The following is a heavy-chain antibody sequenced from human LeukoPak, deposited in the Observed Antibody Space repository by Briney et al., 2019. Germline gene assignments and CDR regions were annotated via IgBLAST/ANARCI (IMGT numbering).Heavy chain of an antibody. Sequence: SGPTLVKPTQTLTLTCTISGFSLSTSGVGVGWIRQPPGKALEWLALIYWYDDRRFSPSLKSRLTITKNTSKNQVVLTMTNIDPVDTATYYCAHKPLWFAELLFFDYWGQGTLVTVSS. V-gene: IGHV2-5*01. CDR3: AHKPLWFAELLFFDY. D-gene: IGHD3-10*01. J-gene: IGHJ4*02. CDR1: GFSLSTSGVG. CDR2: IYWYDDR.